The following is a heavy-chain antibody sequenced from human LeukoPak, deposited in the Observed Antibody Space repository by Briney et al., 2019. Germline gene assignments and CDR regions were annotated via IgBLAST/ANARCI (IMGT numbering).Heavy chain of an antibody. CDR3: ARKSATDNWFDP. Sequence: EASVKVSCKASGGTFSSYAISWVRQAPGQGLEWMGGIIPIFGTANYAQKFQGRVTITADESTSTAYMELSSLRSEDTAVYYCARKSATDNWFDPWGQGTLVTVSS. CDR1: GGTFSSYA. CDR2: IIPIFGTA. V-gene: IGHV1-69*13. J-gene: IGHJ5*02.